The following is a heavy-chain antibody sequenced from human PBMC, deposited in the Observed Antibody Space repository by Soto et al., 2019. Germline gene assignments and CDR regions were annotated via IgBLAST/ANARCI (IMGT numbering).Heavy chain of an antibody. CDR3: ASLRFLEWLFMGSYYMDV. Sequence: SETLSLTCTVSGGSISSSSYYWGWIRQPPGKGLEWIGSIYYSGSTYYNPSLKSRVTISVDTSKNQFSLKLSSVTAADTAVYYCASLRFLEWLFMGSYYMDVWGKGTTVTVSS. CDR1: GGSISSSSYY. D-gene: IGHD3-3*01. CDR2: IYYSGST. V-gene: IGHV4-39*01. J-gene: IGHJ6*03.